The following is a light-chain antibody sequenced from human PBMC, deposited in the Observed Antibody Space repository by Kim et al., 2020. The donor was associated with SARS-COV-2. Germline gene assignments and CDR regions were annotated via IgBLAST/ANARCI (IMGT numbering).Light chain of an antibody. CDR3: SAWDFTISAWV. CDR1: NNEVGNRG. V-gene: IGLV10-54*01. CDR2: RND. Sequence: QTATLTCTGNNNEVGNRGVAWMQQRRGHPPRLLSYRNDNRPSGISERFSASRSGNTASLTITGLQPEDEADYYCSAWDFTISAWVFGGGTQLTVL. J-gene: IGLJ3*02.